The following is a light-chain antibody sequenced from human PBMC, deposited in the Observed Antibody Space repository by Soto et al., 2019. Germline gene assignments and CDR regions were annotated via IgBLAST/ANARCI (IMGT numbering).Light chain of an antibody. V-gene: IGKV1-12*01. CDR3: QQASSFPPT. CDR2: AAS. J-gene: IGKJ5*01. Sequence: IHMTHAPTSLSASLGDIVTISFRASQSVNIWLAWYQQKPGRAPKIMIYAASSLQGGVPSRFSGSGSGTEFTLTISSLQPEDFATYYCQQASSFPPTFGQGTRLEIK. CDR1: QSVNIW.